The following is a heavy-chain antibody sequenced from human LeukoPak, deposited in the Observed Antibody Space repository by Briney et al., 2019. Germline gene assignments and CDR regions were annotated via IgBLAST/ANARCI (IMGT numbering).Heavy chain of an antibody. Sequence: GGSLRLSCAASGLTFSSYAMSWVRQAPGKGLEWVSAISGSSGHTYYADSVKGRFTISRDNSKNTLYLQMNSLRAEDTAVYYCARGPFYSSSSVFDYWGQGTLVTVSS. CDR2: ISGSSGHT. CDR1: GLTFSSYA. CDR3: ARGPFYSSSSVFDY. V-gene: IGHV3-23*01. D-gene: IGHD6-13*01. J-gene: IGHJ4*02.